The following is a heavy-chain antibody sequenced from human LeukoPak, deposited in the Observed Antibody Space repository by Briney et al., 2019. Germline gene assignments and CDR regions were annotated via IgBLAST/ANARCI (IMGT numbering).Heavy chain of an antibody. J-gene: IGHJ4*02. CDR1: GYTFSTYG. V-gene: IGHV1-18*01. D-gene: IGHD5-12*01. CDR2: ISAYNGNT. CDR3: ARAVATIWFRGSASPPYFDY. Sequence: GASVKVSCKASGYTFSTYGISWVRQAPGQGLEWMGWISAYNGNTNYAQKLQGRVTMTTDTSTSTAYMELRSLRSDDTAVYYCARAVATIWFRGSASPPYFDYWGQGTLVTVSS.